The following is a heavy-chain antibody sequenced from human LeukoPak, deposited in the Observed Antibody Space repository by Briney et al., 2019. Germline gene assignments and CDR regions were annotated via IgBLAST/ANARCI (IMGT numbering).Heavy chain of an antibody. V-gene: IGHV4-4*07. CDR2: IYTSENT. Sequence: SETLSLTCTVSGGYIGSYYWSWIRQPAGKGLEWIGRIYTSENTDYNPSLKSRVTMSVDMSTSQFSLRLTSVTAADTAVYYCAREGDYGDYSKSFYYMDVRGKGTTVTVSS. D-gene: IGHD4-17*01. J-gene: IGHJ6*03. CDR1: GGYIGSYY. CDR3: AREGDYGDYSKSFYYMDV.